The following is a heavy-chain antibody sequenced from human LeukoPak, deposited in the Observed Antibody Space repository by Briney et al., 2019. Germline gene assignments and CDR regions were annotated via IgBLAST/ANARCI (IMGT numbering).Heavy chain of an antibody. V-gene: IGHV4-34*01. D-gene: IGHD3-9*01. CDR2: INHSGST. CDR1: GGSFSRYY. Sequence: SETQSLTCAVYGGSFSRYYWSWIRQPPGKGLEWIGEINHSGSTNYNPSLKSRVTISVDTSKNQFSLKLSSVTAADTAVYYCARALDILTGTFDYWGQGTLVTVSS. J-gene: IGHJ4*02. CDR3: ARALDILTGTFDY.